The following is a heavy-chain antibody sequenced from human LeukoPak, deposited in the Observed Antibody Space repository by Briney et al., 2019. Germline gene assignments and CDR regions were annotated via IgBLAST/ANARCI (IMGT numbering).Heavy chain of an antibody. CDR1: GGSISSGSYY. CDR2: IYTSENT. J-gene: IGHJ4*02. V-gene: IGHV4-61*02. Sequence: KASETLSLACTVSGGSISSGSYYWSWIRQAAGKGLEWIGRIYTSENTNYNPSLKSRVTISLDTSKNLFSLKLSSVTAADTAVYYCTRGTGLLPDYWGQGTLVTVSS. CDR3: TRGTGLLPDY. D-gene: IGHD7-27*01.